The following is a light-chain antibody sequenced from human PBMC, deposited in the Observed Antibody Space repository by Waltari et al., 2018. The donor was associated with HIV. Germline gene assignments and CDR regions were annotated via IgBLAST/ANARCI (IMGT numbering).Light chain of an antibody. Sequence: SHELAQPPSVSVSPGQTASITCSGDILGGRYACWYQQRPGQAPVLVIHQDNKRPSGIPERFSGSKSGNTATLTIRGTQPLDEADYYCQAWDSNNALVFGGGTKVTVL. J-gene: IGLJ3*02. V-gene: IGLV3-1*01. CDR2: QDN. CDR3: QAWDSNNALV. CDR1: ILGGRY.